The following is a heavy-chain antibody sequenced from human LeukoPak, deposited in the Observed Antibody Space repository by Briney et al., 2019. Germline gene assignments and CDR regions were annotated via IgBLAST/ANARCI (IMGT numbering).Heavy chain of an antibody. V-gene: IGHV4-59*01. CDR2: IYYSGST. CDR3: ARGVGARENFDY. CDR1: GGSISSYY. Sequence: PSETLSLTCTVSGGSISSYYWSWIRQPPGKGLEWIGYIYYSGSTNYNPSLKSRVTISVDTSKNQFSLKLSSVTAADTAVYYCARGVGARENFDYWGQGTLVTVSS. J-gene: IGHJ4*02. D-gene: IGHD1-26*01.